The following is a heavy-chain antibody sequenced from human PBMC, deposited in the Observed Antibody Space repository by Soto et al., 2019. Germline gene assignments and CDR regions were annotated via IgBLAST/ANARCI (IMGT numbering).Heavy chain of an antibody. CDR1: GFTFTNYI. Sequence: GGTLRLSCTASGFTFTNYIMTWVRQPPGKGLEWVASLSSGSRYVYYADSVKGRFTISRDDARNSVFLQMNNVRAEDAAVYYCVRGGSSRSYWGRGTLVTVSS. CDR2: LSSGSRYV. D-gene: IGHD3-16*01. V-gene: IGHV3-21*06. CDR3: VRGGSSRSY. J-gene: IGHJ4*02.